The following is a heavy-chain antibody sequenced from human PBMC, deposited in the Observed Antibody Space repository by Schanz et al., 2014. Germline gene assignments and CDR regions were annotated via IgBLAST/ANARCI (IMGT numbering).Heavy chain of an antibody. CDR3: ARVRYCSGGRCYQDNGFDP. CDR2: INGYNGHT. Sequence: QVQLVQSGAEVKKPGASVKVSCKASGYTFSSYGITWVRQAPGQGLEWMGWINGYNGHTLYAQKFQGRVTMTTDTSTSTSYMELTSLRSEDTTVYYWARVRYCSGGRCYQDNGFDPWGQGTLVIVSS. CDR1: GYTFSSYG. V-gene: IGHV1-18*01. J-gene: IGHJ5*02. D-gene: IGHD2-15*01.